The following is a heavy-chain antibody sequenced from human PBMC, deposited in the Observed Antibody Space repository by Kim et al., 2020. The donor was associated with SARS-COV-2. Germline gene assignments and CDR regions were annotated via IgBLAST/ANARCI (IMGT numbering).Heavy chain of an antibody. J-gene: IGHJ4*01. V-gene: IGHV3-53*01. CDR3: AGGGGSSLDV. CDR1: GFTVSRKY. CDR2: IYSGGST. Sequence: GGSLRLSCAASGFTVSRKYMSWVRQAPGKGLEWVSVIYSGGSTYYADSVKGRLTISRDNSKNTLYFQMNSLRGEDTAVDYCAGGGGSSLDVWGQGALVTVSS. D-gene: IGHD6-13*01.